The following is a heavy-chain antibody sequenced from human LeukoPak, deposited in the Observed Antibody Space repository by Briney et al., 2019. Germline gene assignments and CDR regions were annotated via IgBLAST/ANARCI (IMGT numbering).Heavy chain of an antibody. V-gene: IGHV3-30*03. CDR2: MSYAGSNK. D-gene: IGHD1-26*01. CDR3: ARDQKWEILCLFDY. J-gene: IGHJ4*02. CDR1: GLTFSNYG. Sequence: GGSLRLSCAASGLTFSNYGMHWVRQAPGKGLEWVAVMSYAGSNKYYADSVKGRFTISRDNSRDKIYLQMDSLRVEDTAVYYCARDQKWEILCLFDYWGQGTLVTVSS.